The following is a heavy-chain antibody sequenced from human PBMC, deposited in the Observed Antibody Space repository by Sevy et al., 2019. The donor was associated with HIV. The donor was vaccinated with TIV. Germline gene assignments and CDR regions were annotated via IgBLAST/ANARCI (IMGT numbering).Heavy chain of an antibody. D-gene: IGHD1-26*01. CDR3: AGENAWGRGYS. CDR2: IYYNGHI. V-gene: IGHV4-59*08. CDR1: GGSITSLY. Sequence: SETLSLTCTVSGGSITSLYWNWIRQPPGKGLEWIANIYYNGHISYNPSLKSRVTLSLDTSKNQFSLRLSSVTAADTVMYYCAGENAWGRGYSWGEGTLVSVSS. J-gene: IGHJ4*02.